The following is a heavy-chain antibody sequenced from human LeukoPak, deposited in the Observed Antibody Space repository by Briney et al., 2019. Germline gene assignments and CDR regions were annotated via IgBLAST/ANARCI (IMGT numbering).Heavy chain of an antibody. J-gene: IGHJ3*02. CDR1: GYTFTSYY. D-gene: IGHD1-26*01. CDR3: ARVSASGAFDI. Sequence: ASVTVSCKASGYTFTSYYMHWVRQAPGQGLEWMGIINPSGGSTSYAQKFQGRVTMTRDMSTSTVYMELSSLRSEDTAVYYCARVSASGAFDIWGQGTMVTVSS. CDR2: INPSGGST. V-gene: IGHV1-46*01.